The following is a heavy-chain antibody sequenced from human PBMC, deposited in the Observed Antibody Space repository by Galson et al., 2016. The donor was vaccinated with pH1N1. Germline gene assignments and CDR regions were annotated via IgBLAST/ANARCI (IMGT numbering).Heavy chain of an antibody. D-gene: IGHD3-22*01. CDR1: GVIFRNFA. CDR2: IIALFGTT. V-gene: IGHV1-69*13. CDR3: ARAGENYYETSGYGKT. Sequence: VKVSCKASGVIFRNFAMSWVRQAPGQGLEWMGGIIALFGTTNYAQKFQGRLTITTDESTSTVYMELSSLRSEDTAVYYRARAGENYYETSGYGKTWGQGTLVTVSS. J-gene: IGHJ4*02.